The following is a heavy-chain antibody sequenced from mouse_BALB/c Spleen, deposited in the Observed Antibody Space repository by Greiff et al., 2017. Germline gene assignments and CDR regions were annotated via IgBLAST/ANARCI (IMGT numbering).Heavy chain of an antibody. CDR2: ISDGGSYT. CDR3: ARDDWSFAY. Sequence: EVMLVESGGGLVKPGGSLKLSCAASGFTFSDYYMYWVRQTPEKRLEWVATISDGGSYTYYPDSVKGRFTISRDNAKNNLYLQMSSLKSEDTAMFYCARDDWSFAYWGQGTLVTVSA. D-gene: IGHD2-4*01. CDR1: GFTFSDYY. J-gene: IGHJ3*01. V-gene: IGHV5-4*02.